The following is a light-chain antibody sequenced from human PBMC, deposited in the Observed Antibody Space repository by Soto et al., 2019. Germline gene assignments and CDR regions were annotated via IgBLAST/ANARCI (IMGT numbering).Light chain of an antibody. Sequence: EIVLTQSPATLSLSPGERATLSCRASQSLSSSYLAWYQQKPGQAPRLLIYGASSRATGIPDRFSSSVSGTAFTLTISRMEPEDFAVYYGRQYERSLGFAFGGGTKVDIK. V-gene: IGKV3-20*01. J-gene: IGKJ4*01. CDR1: QSLSSSY. CDR3: RQYERSLGFA. CDR2: GAS.